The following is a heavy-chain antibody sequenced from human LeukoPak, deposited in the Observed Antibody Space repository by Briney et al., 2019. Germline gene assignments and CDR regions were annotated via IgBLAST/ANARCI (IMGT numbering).Heavy chain of an antibody. V-gene: IGHV3-21*01. D-gene: IGHD6-19*01. CDR2: ISSSSSYI. Sequence: PGGSLRLSCAASGFIVSSTYMNWVRQAPGKGLEWVSSISSSSSYIYYADSVKGRFTISRDNAKNSLYLQMNSLRAEDTAVYYCARDKRSGWSEYYFDYWGQGTLVTVSS. CDR1: GFIVSSTY. CDR3: ARDKRSGWSEYYFDY. J-gene: IGHJ4*02.